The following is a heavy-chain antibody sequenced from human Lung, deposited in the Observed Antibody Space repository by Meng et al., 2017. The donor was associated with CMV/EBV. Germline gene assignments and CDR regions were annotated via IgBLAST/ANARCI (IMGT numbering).Heavy chain of an antibody. J-gene: IGHJ6*02. V-gene: IGHV3-30-3*01. CDR3: ARDLKAAGTSYYYHYGLDV. Sequence: GESLKISCAASGFKFSNYPVHWVRQAPGKGLEWVAVISFDGSNKFHAESVKGRFTISRDNSKNTLYLQMNSLRAEDTAPYYCARDLKAAGTSYYYHYGLDVWGQGTTVTVSS. CDR1: GFKFSNYP. D-gene: IGHD6-13*01. CDR2: ISFDGSNK.